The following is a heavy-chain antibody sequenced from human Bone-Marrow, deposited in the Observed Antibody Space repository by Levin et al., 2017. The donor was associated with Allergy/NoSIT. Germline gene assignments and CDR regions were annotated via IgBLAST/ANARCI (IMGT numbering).Heavy chain of an antibody. J-gene: IGHJ2*01. Sequence: SETLSLTCTVSGGSISSSSYYWGWIRQPPGKGLEWIGSIYYSGSTYYHPSLKSRVTISVDTSKNQFSLKLSSVTAADTAVYYCARAKYYYDSSVGSPAPFMRYFDLWGRGTLVTVSS. V-gene: IGHV4-39*01. CDR1: GGSISSSSYY. CDR2: IYYSGST. CDR3: ARAKYYYDSSVGSPAPFMRYFDL. D-gene: IGHD3-22*01.